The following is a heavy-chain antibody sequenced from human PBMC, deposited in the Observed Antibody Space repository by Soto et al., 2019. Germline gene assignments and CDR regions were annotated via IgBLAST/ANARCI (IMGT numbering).Heavy chain of an antibody. CDR3: ARDYTNYSLDY. V-gene: IGHV3-11*01. D-gene: IGHD4-4*01. CDR1: GFTFRDYY. Sequence: PGGSLRLSCAASGFTFRDYYMGWIRQAPGKGLEWISFISPSSTTIDYADSMKGRFTISRDNADNSLYLQMNSLRAEDTAVYYCARDYTNYSLDYWGQGTLVTVSS. J-gene: IGHJ4*02. CDR2: ISPSSTTI.